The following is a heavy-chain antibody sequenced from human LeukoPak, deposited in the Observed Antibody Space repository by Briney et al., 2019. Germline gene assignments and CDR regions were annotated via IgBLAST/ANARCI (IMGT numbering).Heavy chain of an antibody. J-gene: IGHJ1*01. D-gene: IGHD6-6*01. CDR1: GGTFSSYA. Sequence: ASVKVSCKASGGTFSSYAISWVRQAPGQGLEWMGGIIPIFGTANYAQKFQGRVTITADESTSTAYMELSSLRSEDTAVYYCARGSIAPRDFQHWGQGTLVTVSS. CDR2: IIPIFGTA. V-gene: IGHV1-69*13. CDR3: ARGSIAPRDFQH.